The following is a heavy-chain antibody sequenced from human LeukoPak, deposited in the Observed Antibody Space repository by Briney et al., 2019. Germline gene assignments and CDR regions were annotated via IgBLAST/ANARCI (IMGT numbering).Heavy chain of an antibody. J-gene: IGHJ4*02. CDR3: ASNYDTTGYNYDINF. CDR1: GGSFNSYV. V-gene: IGHV1-69*06. Sequence: SVKVSCKASGGSFNSYVISWVRQAPGQGLEWMGKIIPSFSTTNYAQKFQRRVSITADKSTGTAYMELSSLTSEDTAVYYCASNYDTTGYNYDINFWGQGTLVSVSS. CDR2: IIPSFSTT. D-gene: IGHD3-22*01.